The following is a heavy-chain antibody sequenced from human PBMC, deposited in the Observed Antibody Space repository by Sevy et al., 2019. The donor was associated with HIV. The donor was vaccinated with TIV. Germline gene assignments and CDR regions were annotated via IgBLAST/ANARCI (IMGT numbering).Heavy chain of an antibody. Sequence: SETLSLTCTVSGGSISSYYWSWIRQPPGKGLEWIGYIYYSGSTNYNPSLKSRVTISVDTSKKQLPLKLSSVTAADTAVYYWASDQGLLWFGDPKAPSHYYYGMDVWGQGTTVTVSS. CDR3: ASDQGLLWFGDPKAPSHYYYGMDV. CDR2: IYYSGST. D-gene: IGHD3-10*01. J-gene: IGHJ6*02. CDR1: GGSISSYY. V-gene: IGHV4-59*13.